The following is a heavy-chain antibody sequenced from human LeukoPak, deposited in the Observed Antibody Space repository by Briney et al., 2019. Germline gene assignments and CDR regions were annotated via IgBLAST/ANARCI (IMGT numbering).Heavy chain of an antibody. V-gene: IGHV3-21*01. Sequence: GGSLRLSCAASGFTFSTYSMNWVRQAPGKGLEWVSSLSSGRGYIYYADSVKGRFSISRDNAKNSLYLQMNSLRAEDTAVYYCARQCYYYDSNESCDYWGQGTLVTVSS. D-gene: IGHD3-22*01. CDR1: GFTFSTYS. J-gene: IGHJ4*02. CDR3: ARQCYYYDSNESCDY. CDR2: LSSGRGYI.